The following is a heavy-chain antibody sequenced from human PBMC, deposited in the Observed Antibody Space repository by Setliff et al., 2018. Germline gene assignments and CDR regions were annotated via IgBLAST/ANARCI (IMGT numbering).Heavy chain of an antibody. J-gene: IGHJ4*02. CDR2: IYYSGST. CDR3: ARGPGSSRLYYFDY. V-gene: IGHV4-39*07. D-gene: IGHD3-10*01. CDR1: GGSISSSSYY. Sequence: SETLSLTCTVSGGSISSSSYYWGWIRQPPGKGLEWIGSIYYSGSTNYNPSLKSRVTISVDTSKNQFSLKLSSVTAADTAVYYCARGPGSSRLYYFDYWGQGTLVTVSS.